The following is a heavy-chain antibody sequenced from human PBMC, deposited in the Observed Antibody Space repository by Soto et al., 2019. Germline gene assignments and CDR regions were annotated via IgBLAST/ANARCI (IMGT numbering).Heavy chain of an antibody. D-gene: IGHD6-19*01. Sequence: GGSLRLSCAASGFTFSSYDMHWVRQATGKGLEWVSAIGTAGDTYYPDSVKGRFTISRENAKNSLYLQMNSLRAGDTAVYYCARGGIAVAGTRYYYYYMDVWGKGTTVTVSS. CDR2: IGTAGDT. J-gene: IGHJ6*03. V-gene: IGHV3-13*01. CDR3: ARGGIAVAGTRYYYYYMDV. CDR1: GFTFSSYD.